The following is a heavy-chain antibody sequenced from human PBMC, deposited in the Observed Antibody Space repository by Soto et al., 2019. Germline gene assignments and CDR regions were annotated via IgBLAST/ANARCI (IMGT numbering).Heavy chain of an antibody. CDR3: ARDALSLGPDY. CDR2: IIPILGIA. J-gene: IGHJ4*02. V-gene: IGHV1-69*08. CDR1: GGTFSSYT. Sequence: QVQLVQSGAEVKKPGSSVKVSCKASGGTFSSYTISWVRQAPGQGLEWMGRIIPILGIANYAQKFQGRVTITADKSTSTAYMELSSLRSEDTAVYYCARDALSLGPDYWGQGTLVTVSS. D-gene: IGHD3-16*02.